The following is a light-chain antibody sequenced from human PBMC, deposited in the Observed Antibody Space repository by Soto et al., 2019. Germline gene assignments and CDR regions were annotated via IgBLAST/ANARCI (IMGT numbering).Light chain of an antibody. V-gene: IGKV3-11*01. J-gene: IGKJ1*01. Sequence: EIVLTQSPATLSLSPGERATLSCRASQSVSSYLAWYQYNPGQAPRLLIYDASNRATGIPARFSGSGSGTDFTLTISSLEPEDFAVYYWQQRAIWPSFGQGTKVEIK. CDR3: QQRAIWPS. CDR1: QSVSSY. CDR2: DAS.